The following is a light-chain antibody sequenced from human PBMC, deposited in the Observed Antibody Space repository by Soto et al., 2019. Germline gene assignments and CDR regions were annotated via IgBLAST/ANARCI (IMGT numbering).Light chain of an antibody. J-gene: IGKJ1*01. CDR1: QSVSSN. Sequence: EIVMTQSPATLSVSPGERATLSCRASQSVSSNLAWYQQKPGQAPRLLIYGASTRATGIPGRFSGSGSGTEFTPPNSSLQSEDFAVYYCPQYKNWPQTFGQGTKVEIK. CDR2: GAS. V-gene: IGKV3-15*01. CDR3: PQYKNWPQT.